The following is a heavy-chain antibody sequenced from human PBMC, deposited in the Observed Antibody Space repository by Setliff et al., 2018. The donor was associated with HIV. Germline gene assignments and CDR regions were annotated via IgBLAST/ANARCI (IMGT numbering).Heavy chain of an antibody. CDR2: IKEDGSEK. Sequence: RGALKISCAASGFTFSSYWMSWVRQAPGKGLEWVANIKEDGSEKYHVDSVKGRFTISRDNAKNSLYLQMNSLRAEDTAVYYCVRDGPPRGAFDVWGQGTLVAVSS. CDR1: GFTFSSYW. V-gene: IGHV3-7*03. J-gene: IGHJ3*01. D-gene: IGHD3-10*01. CDR3: VRDGPPRGAFDV.